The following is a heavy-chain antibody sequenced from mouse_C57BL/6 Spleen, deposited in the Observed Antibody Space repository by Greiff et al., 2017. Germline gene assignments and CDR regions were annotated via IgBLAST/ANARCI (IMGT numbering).Heavy chain of an antibody. D-gene: IGHD2-3*01. V-gene: IGHV1-80*01. J-gene: IGHJ3*01. CDR3: ARNYGGYYGVWFAY. CDR1: GYAFSSYW. CDR2: IYPGDGDT. Sequence: QVQLQQSGAELVKPGASVKISCKASGYAFSSYWMNWVKQRPGKGLEWIGQIYPGDGDTNYNGKFKGKATLTADKSSSTAYMQLSSLTSEDSAVYFCARNYGGYYGVWFAYWGQGTLVTVAA.